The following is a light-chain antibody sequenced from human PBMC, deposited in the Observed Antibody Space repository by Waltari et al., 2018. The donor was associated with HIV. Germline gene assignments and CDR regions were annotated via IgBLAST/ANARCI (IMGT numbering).Light chain of an antibody. CDR3: MQDLKTPLT. CDR2: LGF. V-gene: IGKV2-28*01. Sequence: DLVMTQSPLSLPVTPGGPASISCRSSQSLLHSNGYNYLDWYLQKPGPSPQLLIYLGFKRASGVPDRFSGTGAGTDFTLKSSRVEAEDVGVYDCMQDLKTPLTFGPGTKVDIE. J-gene: IGKJ3*01. CDR1: QSLLHSNGYNY.